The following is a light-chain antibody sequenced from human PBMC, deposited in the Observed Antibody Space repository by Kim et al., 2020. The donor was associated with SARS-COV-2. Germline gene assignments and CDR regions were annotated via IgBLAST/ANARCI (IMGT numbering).Light chain of an antibody. V-gene: IGLV1-40*01. CDR2: GNS. CDR1: SSNIGADYD. J-gene: IGLJ1*01. Sequence: QSVLTQPPSVSGAPGQRVTISCTGSSSNIGADYDVHWYQQLPGTAPKLLMFGNSNRPSGVPDRFSGSKSGTSASLAITGLQADDEAAYYCQSYDNSLSAYVFGTGTRSPS. CDR3: QSYDNSLSAYV.